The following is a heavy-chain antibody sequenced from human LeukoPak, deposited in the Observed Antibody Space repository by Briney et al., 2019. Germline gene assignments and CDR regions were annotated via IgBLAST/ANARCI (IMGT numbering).Heavy chain of an antibody. D-gene: IGHD3-10*01. CDR1: GGSIGIDDYY. V-gene: IGHV4-30-2*01. Sequence: TLSLTCTVSGGSIGIDDYYWTWLRQPPGKGLEWIGYIYHRGTTYYNPSLESRVTISVDTSKNQFSLKLSSVTAADTAVYYCASEITMVRGVTHPFDYWGQGTLVTVSS. CDR3: ASEITMVRGVTHPFDY. CDR2: IYHRGTT. J-gene: IGHJ4*02.